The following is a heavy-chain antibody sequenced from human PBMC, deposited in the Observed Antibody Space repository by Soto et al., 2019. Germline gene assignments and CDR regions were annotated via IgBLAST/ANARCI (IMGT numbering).Heavy chain of an antibody. CDR3: ARSGGSWANNWFDP. CDR2: INHSGST. CDR1: GGSFSGYY. Sequence: PSETLSLTCAVYGGSFSGYYWSWIRQPPGKGLEWIGEINHSGSTNYNPSLKSRVTISVDTSENQFSLKLSSVTAADTAVYYCARSGGSWANNWFDPWGQGTLVTVSS. D-gene: IGHD2-15*01. V-gene: IGHV4-34*01. J-gene: IGHJ5*02.